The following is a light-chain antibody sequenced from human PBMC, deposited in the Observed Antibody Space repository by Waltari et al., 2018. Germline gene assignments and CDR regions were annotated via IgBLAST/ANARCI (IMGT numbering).Light chain of an antibody. CDR2: AAS. Sequence: IVLTQSPATLSLSPVERATLSGTATQSISTYLAWYQQRPGQAPSLLIYAASNRATGIPDRFSGGGSGTDFSLTISRLEPEDFAVYYCQHHVRLPATFGQGTKVEIK. V-gene: IGKV3-20*01. J-gene: IGKJ1*01. CDR3: QHHVRLPAT. CDR1: QSISTY.